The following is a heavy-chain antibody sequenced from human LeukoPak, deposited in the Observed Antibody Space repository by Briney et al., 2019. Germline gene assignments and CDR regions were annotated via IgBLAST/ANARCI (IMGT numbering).Heavy chain of an antibody. J-gene: IGHJ6*03. D-gene: IGHD5-24*01. V-gene: IGHV4-34*01. CDR3: ARHVIGRWLGDDYSYYVDV. CDR2: IDRYGST. CDR1: GGSFSGYH. Sequence: PSETLSLTCAVYGGSFSGYHWSWMRQPPGKGLEWIGEIDRYGSTNYIPSLKSRVTISLDTSKNQFSLKLSSVTAADTGIYFCARHVIGRWLGDDYSYYVDVWGKGTTVTISS.